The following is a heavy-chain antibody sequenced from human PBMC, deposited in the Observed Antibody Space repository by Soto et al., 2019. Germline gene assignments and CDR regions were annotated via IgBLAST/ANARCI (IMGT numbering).Heavy chain of an antibody. CDR1: GYTFTSYY. CDR2: INSSGGST. Sequence: ASVKVSCKASGYTFTSYYMHWVRQAPGQGLEWMGIINSSGGSTSYAQKFQGRVTMTRDTSTSTVYMELRGLRSEDTAVYYCARVGSASNAFDYWGQGTLVTVSS. J-gene: IGHJ4*02. CDR3: ARVGSASNAFDY. V-gene: IGHV1-46*01. D-gene: IGHD1-26*01.